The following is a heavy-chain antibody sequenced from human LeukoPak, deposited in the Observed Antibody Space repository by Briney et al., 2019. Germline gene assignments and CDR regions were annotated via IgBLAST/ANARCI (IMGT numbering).Heavy chain of an antibody. V-gene: IGHV1-69*04. CDR3: ASPRALYCSSTSCQTANGAFDI. Sequence: SVKVSCKASGYTFTSYGISWVRQAPGQGLEWMGRIIPILGIANYAQKFQGRVTITADKSTSTAYMELSSLRSEDTAVYYCASPRALYCSSTSCQTANGAFDIWGQGTMVTVSS. J-gene: IGHJ3*02. D-gene: IGHD2-2*01. CDR2: IIPILGIA. CDR1: GYTFTSYG.